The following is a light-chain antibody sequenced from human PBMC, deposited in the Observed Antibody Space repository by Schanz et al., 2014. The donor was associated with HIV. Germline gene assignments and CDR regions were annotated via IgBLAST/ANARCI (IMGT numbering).Light chain of an antibody. CDR3: QQCHSFPRT. CDR2: GAS. J-gene: IGKJ1*01. V-gene: IGKV1-6*01. Sequence: AIQMTQSPSSLSASVGDRVTITCRASQGIGEELGWYQQKPGEAPKLLINGASNLQSGVPPRFSGSGSGADFTLTISSLQPEDFVTYYCQQCHSFPRTFGQGTKVEIK. CDR1: QGIGEE.